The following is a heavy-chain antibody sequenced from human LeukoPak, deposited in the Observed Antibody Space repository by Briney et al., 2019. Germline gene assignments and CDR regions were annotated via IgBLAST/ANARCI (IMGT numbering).Heavy chain of an antibody. J-gene: IGHJ3*02. CDR3: ASTGGSDAFDI. Sequence: GGSLRLSYAASGFTFSNYWMNWVRQAPGKGLEWVANIKQDGSEKNYVDSVKGRFTLSRDNAKNSLYLQMNSLRAEDTAVYYCASTGGSDAFDIWGQGTMVTVSS. CDR2: IKQDGSEK. CDR1: GFTFSNYW. V-gene: IGHV3-7*01. D-gene: IGHD2-8*02.